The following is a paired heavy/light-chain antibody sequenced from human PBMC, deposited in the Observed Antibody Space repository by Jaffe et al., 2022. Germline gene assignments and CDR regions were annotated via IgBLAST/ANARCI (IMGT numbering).Light chain of an antibody. J-gene: IGLJ2*01. CDR2: DVT. CDR1: SSDVGGYNY. Sequence: QSALTQPRSVSGSPGQSVTISCTGTSSDVGGYNYLSWYQQHPGKAPKLMIYDVTKRPSGVPDRFSGSKSGNTASLTISGLQTEDEADYYCCSHSDTYTLALFGGGTKLTVL. CDR3: CSHSDTYTLAL. V-gene: IGLV2-11*01.
Heavy chain of an antibody. V-gene: IGHV3-7*01. D-gene: IGHD5-12*01. CDR1: GFNFGSYW. CDR3: ARSGYSRIEY. J-gene: IGHJ4*02. CDR2: INEDGSQK. Sequence: EVQLVESGGGLVQPGGSLRLSCAASGFNFGSYWMSWIRQAPGKGLEWAANINEDGSQKKYVDSVKGRFTISRDNAKNSLHLQMNSLRVEDTAVYYCARSGYSRIEYWGQGILVTVSS.